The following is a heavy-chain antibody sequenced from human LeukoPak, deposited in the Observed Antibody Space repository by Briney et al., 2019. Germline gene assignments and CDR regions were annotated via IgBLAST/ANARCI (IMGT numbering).Heavy chain of an antibody. J-gene: IGHJ4*02. CDR3: ANFKGKDGIKDHFDY. V-gene: IGHV3-23*01. D-gene: IGHD5-24*01. CDR1: GIAFDKNA. Sequence: GGSLRLSCAAFGIAFDKNAMSWVRQAPGKGLEWVSTISHSGGATHYADSVKGRFTISRDNSKNTVSLQMSSLRVEDMAVYYCANFKGKDGIKDHFDYWGQGTLVTVSS. CDR2: ISHSGGAT.